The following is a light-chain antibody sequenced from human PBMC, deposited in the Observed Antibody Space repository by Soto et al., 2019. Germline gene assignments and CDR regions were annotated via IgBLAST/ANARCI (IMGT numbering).Light chain of an antibody. CDR1: QRVSSY. CDR2: GAS. CDR3: QQYKDWPPRT. Sequence: EIVMTQSPATLSVSPGERATLSCRASQRVSSYLAWYQQKPGQAPRLLIYGASTRATGIPARFSGSGSGTEFTLTITSLQSEDFAVYYCQQYKDWPPRTFGQGTKVEI. J-gene: IGKJ1*01. V-gene: IGKV3-15*01.